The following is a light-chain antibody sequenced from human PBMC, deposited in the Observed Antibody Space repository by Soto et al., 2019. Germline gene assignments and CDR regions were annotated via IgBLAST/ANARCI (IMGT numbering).Light chain of an antibody. J-gene: IGKJ1*01. CDR2: QTS. CDR3: HQRQSWPRT. CDR1: QYINTR. Sequence: MTQSPSTLSASVGDRVTLSCRASQYINTRLAWYQHRPGQAPRLLIYQTSIRAAGIPARFSASGSGTDFTLTISDVQPEDFALYYCHQRQSWPRTFGQGTKV. V-gene: IGKV3D-15*03.